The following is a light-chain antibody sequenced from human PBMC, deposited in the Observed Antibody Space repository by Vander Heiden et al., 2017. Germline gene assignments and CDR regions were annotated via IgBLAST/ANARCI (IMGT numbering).Light chain of an antibody. CDR3: QHCYTYPVT. J-gene: IGKJ4*01. CDR1: QRISRW. V-gene: IGKV1D-16*01. CDR2: DTS. Sequence: DLQITPSPSSLSASVGDRITITCRASQRISRWLAWYQQKPEKAPKLLIYDTSTLQGGVPSRFSGSGSGTDFTLTISSLQPEDFATYYCQHCYTYPVTFGGGTKVEI.